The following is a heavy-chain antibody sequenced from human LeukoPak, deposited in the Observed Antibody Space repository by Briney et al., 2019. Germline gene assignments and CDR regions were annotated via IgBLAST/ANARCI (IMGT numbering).Heavy chain of an antibody. V-gene: IGHV4-59*11. CDR1: GASIMSHEY. J-gene: IGHJ5*02. CDR3: ARNTNGLGDVNWFDP. Sequence: SETLSLTCAVSGASIMSHEYWNWIRQPPGKGLEWIGFIHRGGTTNYNPSLEGRVAISVDTSKNQFSLALTSVTDADTAVYYCARNTNGLGDVNWFDPRGQGTLATVSS. D-gene: IGHD2-8*01. CDR2: IHRGGTT.